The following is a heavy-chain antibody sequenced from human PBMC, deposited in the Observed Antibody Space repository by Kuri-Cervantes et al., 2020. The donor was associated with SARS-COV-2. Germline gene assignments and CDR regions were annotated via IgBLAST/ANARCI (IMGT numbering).Heavy chain of an antibody. CDR3: TTDLHSVTNIFDY. J-gene: IGHJ4*02. CDR2: IKSKTDGGTT. D-gene: IGHD4-17*01. Sequence: ETLSLTCTVSGYSISSGSYWGWVRQPPGKGLEWVGRIKSKTDGGTTDYAAPVKGRFTISRDDSKNTLYLQMNSLKTEDTAVYYCTTDLHSVTNIFDYWGQGTLVTDSS. CDR1: GYSISSGSY. V-gene: IGHV3-15*01.